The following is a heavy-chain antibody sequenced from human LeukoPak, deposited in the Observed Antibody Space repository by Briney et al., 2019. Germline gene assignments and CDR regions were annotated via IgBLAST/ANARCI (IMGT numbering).Heavy chain of an antibody. J-gene: IGHJ4*02. CDR3: AKGHGIVVVPAARIAAAGYDY. CDR1: GFTFSNYG. D-gene: IGHD2-2*01. V-gene: IGHV3-30*02. CDR2: IRSDGSNT. Sequence: GGSLRLSCAASGFTFSNYGMHWVRQAPGKGLEWVAFIRSDGSNTYYADSVKGRFTISRDNSKNTLYLQMNSLRAEDTAVYYCAKGHGIVVVPAARIAAAGYDYWGQGTLVTVSS.